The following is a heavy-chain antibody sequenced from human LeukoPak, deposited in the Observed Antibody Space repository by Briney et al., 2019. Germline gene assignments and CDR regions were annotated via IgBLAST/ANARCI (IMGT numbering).Heavy chain of an antibody. CDR3: ARGVGYTLVS. Sequence: GGSLRLSCADSGLTFRTSAMHWVRQAPDKGLEWVAVVSFDGSNENYADSVRGRFIISRDNSKNTLYLQMSGLRREDTAMYYCARGVGYTLVSWGQGTLVTVSS. V-gene: IGHV3-30-3*01. J-gene: IGHJ5*02. CDR2: VSFDGSNE. CDR1: GLTFRTSA. D-gene: IGHD5-24*01.